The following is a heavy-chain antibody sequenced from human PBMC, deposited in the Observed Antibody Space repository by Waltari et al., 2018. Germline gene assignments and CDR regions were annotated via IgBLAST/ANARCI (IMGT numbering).Heavy chain of an antibody. Sequence: EVQLVESGGGLVKPGGSLRLSCAASGFTFSSSSMNWVRQAPGKGLEWVSYISSSGSTIYYADSVKGRFTISRDNAKNSLYLQMNSLRAEDTAVYYCARDWSPPLASYYYDSSGYFDYWGQGTLVTVSS. CDR2: ISSSGSTI. J-gene: IGHJ4*02. V-gene: IGHV3-21*01. CDR1: GFTFSSSS. D-gene: IGHD3-22*01. CDR3: ARDWSPPLASYYYDSSGYFDY.